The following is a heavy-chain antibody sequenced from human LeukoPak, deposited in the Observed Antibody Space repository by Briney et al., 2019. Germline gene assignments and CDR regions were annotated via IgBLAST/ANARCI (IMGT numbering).Heavy chain of an antibody. J-gene: IGHJ3*02. D-gene: IGHD4-17*01. V-gene: IGHV4-59*01. Sequence: PSETLSLTCTVSGGSISSYYWSWIRQPPGKGLGWIGYIYYSGSTNYNPSLKSRVTISVDTSKNQFSLKLSSVTAADTAVYYCARDYGDYVMRAFDIWGQGTMVTVSS. CDR3: ARDYGDYVMRAFDI. CDR2: IYYSGST. CDR1: GGSISSYY.